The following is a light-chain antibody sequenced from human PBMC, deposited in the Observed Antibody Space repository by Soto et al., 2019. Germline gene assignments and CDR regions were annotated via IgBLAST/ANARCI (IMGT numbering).Light chain of an antibody. CDR2: EVA. CDR3: SSFATSSTQV. V-gene: IGLV2-14*01. Sequence: QSALTQPASVSGSPGQSITISCTGTSSDVGGYNYVSWYQQHPDKAPKLVIYEVANRPSGVSDRFSASKSGNTASLTISGLQAEDQADYYCSSFATSSTQVFGGGTKLTVL. CDR1: SSDVGGYNY. J-gene: IGLJ2*01.